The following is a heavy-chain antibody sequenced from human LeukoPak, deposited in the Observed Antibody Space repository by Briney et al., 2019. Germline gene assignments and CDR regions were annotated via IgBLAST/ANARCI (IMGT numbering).Heavy chain of an antibody. Sequence: PSETLSLTCAVSGYSISSGYYWGWIRQPPGTGLEWIGSIYHSGSTYYNPSLKSRVTISVDTSRNQFSLKLSSVTAADTAVYYCARTTYYYDTTLFDWGQGTLVTVSS. D-gene: IGHD3-22*01. J-gene: IGHJ4*02. CDR3: ARTTYYYDTTLFD. V-gene: IGHV4-38-2*01. CDR1: GYSISSGYY. CDR2: IYHSGST.